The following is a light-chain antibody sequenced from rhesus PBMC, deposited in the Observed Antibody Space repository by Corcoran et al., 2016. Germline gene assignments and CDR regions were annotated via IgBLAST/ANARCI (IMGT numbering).Light chain of an antibody. J-gene: IGKJ4*01. CDR1: QGISNW. Sequence: DIQMTQSPSSLSASVGDRVTITCRASQGISNWLAWYQQKTGKAPKLLIYRASNLETGDPSRFSGSGSGTDFTRTISSLQPEDIATYYCQQHDNSPLTFGGGTKVRIK. V-gene: IGKV1-69*01. CDR2: RAS. CDR3: QQHDNSPLT.